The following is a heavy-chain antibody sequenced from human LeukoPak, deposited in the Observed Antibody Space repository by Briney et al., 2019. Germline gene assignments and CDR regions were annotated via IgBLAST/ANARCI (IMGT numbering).Heavy chain of an antibody. Sequence: GGSLRLSCTASGSTFGDYAMSWFRQAPGKGLEWVGFIRRKAYGGTTEHTASVKGRFTISRDDSKSIAYLQMNSLKSEDTAVYYCTRNRVGATVDGMDVWGQGTTVTVSS. CDR3: TRNRVGATVDGMDV. CDR2: IRRKAYGGTT. V-gene: IGHV3-49*01. CDR1: GSTFGDYA. D-gene: IGHD1-26*01. J-gene: IGHJ6*02.